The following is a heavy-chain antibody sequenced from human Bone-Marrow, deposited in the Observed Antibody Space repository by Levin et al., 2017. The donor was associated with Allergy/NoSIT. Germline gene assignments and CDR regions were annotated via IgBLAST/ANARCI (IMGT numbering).Heavy chain of an antibody. D-gene: IGHD4-17*01. Sequence: ASVKVSCKASGYTFTGYYMHWVRQAPGQGLEWMGWINPYSGGTNYAQKFQGRVTMTRDTSISTAYMELSRLRSDDTAVYYCARYERQDYGDYRENWFDPWGQGTLVTVSS. CDR3: ARYERQDYGDYRENWFDP. J-gene: IGHJ5*02. CDR2: INPYSGGT. V-gene: IGHV1-2*02. CDR1: GYTFTGYY.